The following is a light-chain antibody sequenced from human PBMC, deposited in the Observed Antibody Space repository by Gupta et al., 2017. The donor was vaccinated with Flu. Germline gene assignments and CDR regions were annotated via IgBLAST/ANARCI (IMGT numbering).Light chain of an antibody. J-gene: IGLJ1*01. CDR2: DVT. CDR3: SSYTSGSTFYV. V-gene: IGLV2-14*01. Sequence: QSALTQPASVSGSPGQSITISCSGTSSDVGRSDSVSWYQQHPDKAPKLIMFDVTNRPSGVSSRFSGSKSGNTASLTISGLQAEDETDYYCSSYTSGSTFYVFGTGTKVTVL. CDR1: SSDVGRSDS.